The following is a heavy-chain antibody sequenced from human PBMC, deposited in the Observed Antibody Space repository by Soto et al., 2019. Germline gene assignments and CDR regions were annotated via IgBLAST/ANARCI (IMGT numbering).Heavy chain of an antibody. V-gene: IGHV3-23*01. J-gene: IGHJ4*02. D-gene: IGHD1-20*01. Sequence: GGSLRLSCAASGFTFGHYAMSWVRQAPGKGLEWVSSIINSGGTTYYADSVKGRFTISRDNSKNTLFLQLNSLRAEDTALYYCARSRFITGVNFEYWGQGTQVTVSS. CDR2: IINSGGTT. CDR1: GFTFGHYA. CDR3: ARSRFITGVNFEY.